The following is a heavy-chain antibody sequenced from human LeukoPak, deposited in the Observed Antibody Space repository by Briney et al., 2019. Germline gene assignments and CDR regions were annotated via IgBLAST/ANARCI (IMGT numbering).Heavy chain of an antibody. CDR2: ISYDGSNK. J-gene: IGHJ6*02. CDR1: GFTFSSYA. V-gene: IGHV3-30*04. CDR3: AREFGDRITMVRRVIQNPGDFYYYYGMDV. Sequence: GRSLRLSCAASGFTFSSYAMHWVRQAPGKGLEWVAVISYDGSNKYYADSVKGRFTISRDTSKNTLYLQMNSLRAEDTAVYYCAREFGDRITMVRRVIQNPGDFYYYYGMDVWGQGTTVTVSS. D-gene: IGHD3-10*01.